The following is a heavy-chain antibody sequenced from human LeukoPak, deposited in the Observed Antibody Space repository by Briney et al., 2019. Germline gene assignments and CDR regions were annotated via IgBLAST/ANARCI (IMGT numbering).Heavy chain of an antibody. CDR3: AKWGDYNVLTGYYVSDY. J-gene: IGHJ4*02. D-gene: IGHD3-9*01. V-gene: IGHV3-23*01. Sequence: GGSLRLSCAASGFTFSNYAMSWVRQAPGEGLEWVSAITGSGGNTYYADSVKGRFTISRDNSKNTVFLQMNSLRAEDTAVYYCAKWGDYNVLTGYYVSDYWGQGTLVAVSS. CDR1: GFTFSNYA. CDR2: ITGSGGNT.